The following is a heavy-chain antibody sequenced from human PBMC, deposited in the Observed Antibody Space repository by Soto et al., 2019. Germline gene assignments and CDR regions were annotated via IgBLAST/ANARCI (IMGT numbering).Heavy chain of an antibody. V-gene: IGHV1-2*02. CDR1: GYTFTDYY. J-gene: IGHJ4*02. Sequence: QVQLVQSGAEVKKSEASVKVSCKASGYTFTDYYMHWVRQAPGQGLEWMGWMNPKSGGTEYAQKFQGRVTMTRDTSISTAYMELNWLTSDDTAVYYCTRASTVAGGLSNSLPNGYWGQGTLVTVSS. CDR3: TRASTVAGGLSNSLPNGY. D-gene: IGHD6-19*01. CDR2: MNPKSGGT.